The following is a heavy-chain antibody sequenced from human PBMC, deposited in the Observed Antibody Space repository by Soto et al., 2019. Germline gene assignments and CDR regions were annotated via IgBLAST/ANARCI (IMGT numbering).Heavy chain of an antibody. V-gene: IGHV1-69*01. CDR2: IIPIFGIP. CDR1: GGTFSSYA. J-gene: IGHJ5*02. CDR3: AKAAQTRFNWNDLGNWFDP. D-gene: IGHD1-1*01. Sequence: KGSWKRSGGTFSSYAIAWVRQAPGQGLEWMGGIIPIFGIPNYAQKFQGRVAITADESTNTSYMELSSLRSDDTAVYYCAKAAQTRFNWNDLGNWFDPWGQGTLVTVSS.